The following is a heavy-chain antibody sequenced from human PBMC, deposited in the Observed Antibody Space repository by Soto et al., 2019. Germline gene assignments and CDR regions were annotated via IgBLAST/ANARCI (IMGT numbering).Heavy chain of an antibody. CDR3: APRRNYDGSWNEGVFDY. D-gene: IGHD3-16*01. J-gene: IGHJ4*02. CDR2: IYWDDDK. V-gene: IGHV2-5*02. Sequence: QITLKESGPTLVKPTQTLTLTCTFSGFSLTSRPVGVGWVRQPPGKALEWLAFIYWDDDKRYSPSLRSTLTVTQDASKNQVVLTLTNMDPVDTATYYCAPRRNYDGSWNEGVFDYWGQGILVTVSS. CDR1: GFSLTSRPVG.